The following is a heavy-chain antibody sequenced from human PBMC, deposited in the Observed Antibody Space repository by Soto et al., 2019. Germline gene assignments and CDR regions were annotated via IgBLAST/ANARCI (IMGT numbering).Heavy chain of an antibody. D-gene: IGHD3-16*01. V-gene: IGHV1-2*04. J-gene: IGHJ6*02. CDR1: GYTFTGYY. CDR3: ARDLINHYAMDV. CDR2: IYCNSGGT. Sequence: QVQLVQSGAEVKKPGASVKVSCKASGYTFTGYYMHWVRQAPGQGLEWVGWIYCNSGGTNYAQKFQGWVTMTRDTSISTAYMELSRLRSDDTAVYYCARDLINHYAMDVWGQGTTVTVSS.